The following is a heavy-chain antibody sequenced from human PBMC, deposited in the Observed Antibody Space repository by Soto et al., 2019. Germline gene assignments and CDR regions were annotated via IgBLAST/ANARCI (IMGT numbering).Heavy chain of an antibody. Sequence: EVQLVESGGGWVQPGRFLRLSCAASGFIFDVYAMHWVRQAPGKGLEWVSGINYNSGSVGYADSVKGRFTISRDNAKNSLHLQMNSLRAEDTAVYYCAKDISLRGWVYLVVEYWGQGTLVTVSP. V-gene: IGHV3-9*01. J-gene: IGHJ4*02. CDR3: AKDISLRGWVYLVVEY. CDR2: INYNSGSV. D-gene: IGHD6-13*01. CDR1: GFIFDVYA.